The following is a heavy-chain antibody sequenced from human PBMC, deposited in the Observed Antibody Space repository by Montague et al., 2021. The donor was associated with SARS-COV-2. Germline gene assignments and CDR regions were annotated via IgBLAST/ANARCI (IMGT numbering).Heavy chain of an antibody. V-gene: IGHV4-39*07. J-gene: IGHJ6*02. D-gene: IGHD6-13*01. CDR2: IYYSGST. CDR3: ARVGRQQLVRLSGMDV. Sequence: SETRSLTCTVSGGSISSSSYYWGWIRQPPGKGLEWIGSIYYSGSTYYXPSLKSRVTISVDTSKNQFSLKLSSVTAADTAVYHCARVGRQQLVRLSGMDVWGQGTTVTVSS. CDR1: GGSISSSSYY.